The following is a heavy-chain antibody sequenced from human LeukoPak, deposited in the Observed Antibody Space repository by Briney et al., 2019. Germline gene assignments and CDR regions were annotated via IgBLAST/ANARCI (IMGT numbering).Heavy chain of an antibody. Sequence: PGGSLRLSCAASGFTFSSYAMSWVRQAPGKGLEWVAVISYDGSNKYYADSVKGRFTISRDNSKNTLYLKMNSLRAEDTAVYYCAKPFYYGSGNGYFDYWGQGTLVTVSS. CDR1: GFTFSSYA. D-gene: IGHD3-10*01. V-gene: IGHV3-30*18. CDR2: ISYDGSNK. CDR3: AKPFYYGSGNGYFDY. J-gene: IGHJ4*02.